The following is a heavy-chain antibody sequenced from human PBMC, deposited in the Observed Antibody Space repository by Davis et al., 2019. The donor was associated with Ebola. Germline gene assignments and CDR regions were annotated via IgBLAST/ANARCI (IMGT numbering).Heavy chain of an antibody. D-gene: IGHD2-21*01. CDR2: ISGGGGST. V-gene: IGHV3-23*01. J-gene: IGHJ6*02. CDR3: AGGLHRYYYYGLDV. CDR1: GFTFSSYA. Sequence: PGGSLRLSCAASGFTFSSYAMTWVRQAPGRGLEWVSTISGGGGSTDYADSVKGRFTISRDNSKNTVYLQMNSLRAEDTAVYYCAGGLHRYYYYGLDVWGQGTTVTVSS.